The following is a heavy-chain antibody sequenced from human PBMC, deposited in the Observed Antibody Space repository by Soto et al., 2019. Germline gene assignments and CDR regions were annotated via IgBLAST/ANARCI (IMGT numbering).Heavy chain of an antibody. D-gene: IGHD2-2*01. CDR3: AIYHLELFRFDY. V-gene: IGHV1-18*04. CDR2: ISLYNGNT. J-gene: IGHJ4*02. Sequence: ALVKFSCTAYDFSFTSHGISWVRQAPGQGLEWMGWISLYNGNTNYAQQFQGRVTMTTDTSTSTAYMELRSLRSDDTAMYFCAIYHLELFRFDYWGQGTLVTVSS. CDR1: DFSFTSHG.